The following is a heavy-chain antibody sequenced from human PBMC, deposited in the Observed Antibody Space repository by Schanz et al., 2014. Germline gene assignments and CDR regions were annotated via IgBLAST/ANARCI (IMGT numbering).Heavy chain of an antibody. CDR1: TFTFSDYY. Sequence: QVQLVESGGSVVQPGRSLRLSCAASTFTFSDYYMSWICQAPGKGLEWVSYISSSGRTIYYPDSVKGRFTISRDNAKNSLYLQMNSLRAEDTAVYHCAKERDITGWNHGDYWGQGTLVTVSS. V-gene: IGHV3-11*04. CDR3: AKERDITGWNHGDY. CDR2: ISSSGRTI. J-gene: IGHJ4*02. D-gene: IGHD6-19*01.